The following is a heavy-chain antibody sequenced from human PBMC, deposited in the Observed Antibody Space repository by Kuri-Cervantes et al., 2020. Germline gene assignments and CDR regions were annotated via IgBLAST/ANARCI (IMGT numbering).Heavy chain of an antibody. CDR2: IYWDDDK. J-gene: IGHJ4*02. V-gene: IGHV2-5*02. D-gene: IGHD6-19*01. CDR1: GFSLSTSGVG. Sequence: SGPTLVKPTQTLTLTCTFSGFSLSTSGVGVGWIRQPPGKALEWLALIYWDDDKRYSPSLKSRLTITKDTSKNQAVLTMTNMDPVDTATYYCAHSSPLPDSSGWFSTFDYWGQGTLVTVSS. CDR3: AHSSPLPDSSGWFSTFDY.